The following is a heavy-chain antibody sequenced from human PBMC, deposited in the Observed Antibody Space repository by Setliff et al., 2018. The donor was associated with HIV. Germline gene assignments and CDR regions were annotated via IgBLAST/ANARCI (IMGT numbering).Heavy chain of an antibody. J-gene: IGHJ4*02. CDR2: INHSGDN. D-gene: IGHD2-21*01. CDR3: ARGVVMRGIIVGRPLDS. V-gene: IGHV4-34*01. Sequence: SETLSLTCAVYGGSFSDHYWSWMRQPPGKGLEWIGEINHSGDNNYNPSLKSRVTMSVDTSKNQFSLKLKSMTATDTAVYYCARGVVMRGIIVGRPLDSWGRGTLVTVSS. CDR1: GGSFSDHY.